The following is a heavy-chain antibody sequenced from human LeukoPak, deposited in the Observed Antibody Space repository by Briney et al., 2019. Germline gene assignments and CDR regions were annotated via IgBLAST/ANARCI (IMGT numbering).Heavy chain of an antibody. CDR1: GLTFSSYS. J-gene: IGHJ4*02. Sequence: GGSLRLSCAASGLTFSSYSMNWVRRAPGKGLEWVSSISGSSSYIYYADSVKGRFTISRDNAKNSLYLQMNSLRAEDTAVYYCARDREQLVPDFDYWGQGTLVTVSS. V-gene: IGHV3-21*01. CDR3: ARDREQLVPDFDY. D-gene: IGHD6-6*01. CDR2: ISGSSSYI.